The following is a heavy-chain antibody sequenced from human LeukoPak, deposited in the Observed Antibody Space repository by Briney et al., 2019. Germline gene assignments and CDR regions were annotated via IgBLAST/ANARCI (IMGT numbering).Heavy chain of an antibody. CDR3: ARDCDYGGNCAFDY. D-gene: IGHD4-23*01. J-gene: IGHJ4*02. CDR2: ISAYNGNT. CDR1: GYTFTSYG. Sequence: GASVKVSCKASGYTFTSYGISWVRQAPGQGLKWMGWISAYNGNTNYAQKLQGRVTMTTDTSTSTAYMELRSLRSEDTAVYYCARDCDYGGNCAFDYWGQGTLVTVSS. V-gene: IGHV1-18*01.